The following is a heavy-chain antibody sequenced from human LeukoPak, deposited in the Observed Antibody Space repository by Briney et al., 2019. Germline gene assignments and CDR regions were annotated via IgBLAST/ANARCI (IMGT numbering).Heavy chain of an antibody. CDR2: IIPIFGTA. V-gene: IGHV1-69*13. CDR1: GYTFTGYH. D-gene: IGHD1-20*01. J-gene: IGHJ4*02. Sequence: GASVKVSCKASGYTFTGYHMHWVRQAPGQGLEWMGGIIPIFGTANYAQKFQGRVTITADESTSTAYMELSSLRSEDTAVYYCARLTAPRSAADYWGQGTLVTVSS. CDR3: ARLTAPRSAADY.